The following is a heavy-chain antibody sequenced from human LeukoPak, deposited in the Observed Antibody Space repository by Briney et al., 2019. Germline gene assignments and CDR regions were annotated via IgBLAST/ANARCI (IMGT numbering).Heavy chain of an antibody. D-gene: IGHD2-8*01. CDR2: IDRDGDEK. Sequence: PGGSLRLSCEASGFTFRNYWMSWVRRAQGKGPQWVANIDRDGDEKNYVDSVKGRFTISRDNAKNSVYLQMNSLRADDMAVYFCARDVNGGYFDYWGQGILVTVSS. V-gene: IGHV3-7*01. J-gene: IGHJ4*02. CDR1: GFTFRNYW. CDR3: ARDVNGGYFDY.